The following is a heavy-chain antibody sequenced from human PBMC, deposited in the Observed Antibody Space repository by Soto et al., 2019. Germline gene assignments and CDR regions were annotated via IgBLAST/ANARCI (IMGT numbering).Heavy chain of an antibody. D-gene: IGHD2-15*01. CDR2: IYKDFT. V-gene: IGHV3-66*01. J-gene: IGHJ3*02. CDR1: GFTVTDIY. CDR3: AREPRYCSGGSCSIMGDAFDI. Sequence: EVQLVESGGGLVQPGGSLRLSCVASGFTVTDIYMNWVRQAPGKGLERVSVIYKDFTAYADFVRGRFSVSTDTSKNALYLQLDNLRAEDTAVYYCAREPRYCSGGSCSIMGDAFDIWGQGAMVNVSS.